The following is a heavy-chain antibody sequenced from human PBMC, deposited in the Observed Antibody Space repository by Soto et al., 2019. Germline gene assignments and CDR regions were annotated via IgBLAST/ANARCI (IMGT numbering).Heavy chain of an antibody. D-gene: IGHD2-2*01. Sequence: QVQLVQSAAEVKKPGASVKVSCKASGYSFTSYRISWVRRAPGQGLEWMGWISPYNGHTQFVERFQGRVTMTTDTSTKTAYIELRNLRSDDTAQYYCARDLTIVPATHPRLENYGMDVWGQGTTVIVSS. CDR1: GYSFTSYR. CDR3: ARDLTIVPATHPRLENYGMDV. J-gene: IGHJ6*02. V-gene: IGHV1-18*01. CDR2: ISPYNGHT.